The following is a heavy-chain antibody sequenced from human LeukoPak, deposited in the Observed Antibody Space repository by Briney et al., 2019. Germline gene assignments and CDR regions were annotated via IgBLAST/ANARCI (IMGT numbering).Heavy chain of an antibody. J-gene: IGHJ4*02. Sequence: ASVKVSCKASGYTFTGYYMHWVRQAPGQGLEWMGWINPNSGGTSYAQKFQGRVTMTRDTSISTAYMELSRLRSDDTAVYYCARETHYDSSGYYFDYWGQGTLVTVSS. V-gene: IGHV1-2*02. CDR3: ARETHYDSSGYYFDY. CDR2: INPNSGGT. CDR1: GYTFTGYY. D-gene: IGHD3-22*01.